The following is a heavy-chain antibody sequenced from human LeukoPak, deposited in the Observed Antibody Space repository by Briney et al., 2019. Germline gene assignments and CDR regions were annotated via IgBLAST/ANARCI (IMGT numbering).Heavy chain of an antibody. J-gene: IGHJ6*02. Sequence: GGSLRLSCAASGFTVSSNYMSWVRQAPGKGLEWVSSISSSSSYIYYADSVKGRFTISRDNAKNSLYLQMNSLRAEDTAVYYCARRFGGSPEVRGVIIGEGEGYYGMDVWGQGTTVIVSS. CDR1: GFTVSSNY. V-gene: IGHV3-21*01. CDR2: ISSSSSYI. D-gene: IGHD3-10*01. CDR3: ARRFGGSPEVRGVIIGEGEGYYGMDV.